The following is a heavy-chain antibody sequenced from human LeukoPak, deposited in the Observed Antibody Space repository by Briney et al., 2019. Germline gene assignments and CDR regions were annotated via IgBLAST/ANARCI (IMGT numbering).Heavy chain of an antibody. CDR2: INPNSGGT. J-gene: IGHJ4*02. D-gene: IGHD3-9*01. Sequence: ASVKVSCKASGYTFTGYYMHWVRQAPGQGLEWMGWINPNSGGTNYAQKFQGRVTMTRDTSISTAYMELSRLRPDDTAVYYCARVAPVLRYFDWLYYFDYWGQGTLVTVSS. CDR1: GYTFTGYY. V-gene: IGHV1-2*02. CDR3: ARVAPVLRYFDWLYYFDY.